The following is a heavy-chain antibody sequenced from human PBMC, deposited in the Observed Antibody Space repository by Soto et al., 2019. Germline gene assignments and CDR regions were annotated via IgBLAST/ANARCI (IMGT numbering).Heavy chain of an antibody. D-gene: IGHD4-17*01. V-gene: IGHV4-30-2*01. CDR2: IYHSGST. J-gene: IGHJ4*02. CDR3: ATVRSGKSHTVTFFDY. CDR1: GGSISSGGYS. Sequence: SETLSLTCAVSGGSISSGGYSWSWIRQPPGKGLEWIGYIYHSGSTYYNPSLKSRVTISVDRSKNQFSLKLSSVTAADTAVYYCATVRSGKSHTVTFFDYWGQGTLVTVSS.